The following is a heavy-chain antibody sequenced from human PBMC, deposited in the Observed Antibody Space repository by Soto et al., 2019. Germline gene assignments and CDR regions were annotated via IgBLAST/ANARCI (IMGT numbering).Heavy chain of an antibody. J-gene: IGHJ5*02. Sequence: ETLSLTCTVSGGSISSYYWSWIRQPPGKGLEWIGYIYYSGSTNYNPSLKSRVTISVDTSKNQFSLKLSSVTAADTAVYYCARGAGAAAGTLIWFAPWGQGTLVTVSS. CDR2: IYYSGST. CDR3: ARGAGAAAGTLIWFAP. D-gene: IGHD6-13*01. CDR1: GGSISSYY. V-gene: IGHV4-59*01.